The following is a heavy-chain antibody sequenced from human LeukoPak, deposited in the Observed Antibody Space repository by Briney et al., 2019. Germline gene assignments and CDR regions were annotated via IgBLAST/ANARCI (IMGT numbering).Heavy chain of an antibody. CDR3: ARVKEDYYYYYGMDA. V-gene: IGHV4-59*01. CDR2: IYYSGGT. Sequence: PSETLSLTCTVSGGSISSYYWGWIRQPPGKGLEWIGYIYYSGGTNYNPSLKSRVTISVDTSKNQFSLRLSSVTAADTAVYYCARVKEDYYYYYGMDAWGQGTTVTVSS. CDR1: GGSISSYY. J-gene: IGHJ6*02.